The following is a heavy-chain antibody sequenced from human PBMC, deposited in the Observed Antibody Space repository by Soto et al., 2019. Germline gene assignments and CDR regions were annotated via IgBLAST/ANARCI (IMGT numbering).Heavy chain of an antibody. V-gene: IGHV4-39*01. Sequence: PSETLSLTCTVSGGSISTTAYYWGWIRQPPGRGLEWIGSIFYSGDTYYNPSLQSRVTMSVDTSQNQFSLRLDSVTAADTAVYYCARLGANIVLMVYSLPGYYYGMDVWGQGTTVTVSS. CDR2: IFYSGDT. CDR1: GGSISTTAYY. J-gene: IGHJ6*02. CDR3: ARLGANIVLMVYSLPGYYYGMDV. D-gene: IGHD2-8*01.